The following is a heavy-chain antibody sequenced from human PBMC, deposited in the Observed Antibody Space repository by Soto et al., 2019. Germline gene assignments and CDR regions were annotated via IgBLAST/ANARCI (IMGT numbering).Heavy chain of an antibody. V-gene: IGHV3-23*01. J-gene: IGHJ6*02. CDR2: ISGSGGST. CDR1: GFTFSSYA. D-gene: IGHD5-18*01. CDR3: AKGSYGYYYYYGMDV. Sequence: GGSLRLSCAASGFTFSSYAMSWVRQAPGKGLEWVSAISGSGGSTYYADSVKGRFTISRDNSKNTLYLQMNSLRAEDTAVYYCAKGSYGYYYYYGMDVWGQGTTVTVSS.